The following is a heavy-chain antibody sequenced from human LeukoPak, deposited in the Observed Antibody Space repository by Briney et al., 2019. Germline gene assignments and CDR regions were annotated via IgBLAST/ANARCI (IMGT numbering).Heavy chain of an antibody. CDR2: IYHSGST. CDR3: ARAEPRVVTGTTRGAFDI. D-gene: IGHD1-20*01. Sequence: SETLSLTCTVSGGSISSGGYYWSWIRQPPGKGLEWIGYIYHSGSTYYNPSLKSRVTISVDRSKNQFSLKLSSVTAADTAVYYCARAEPRVVTGTTRGAFDIWGQGTMVTVSS. J-gene: IGHJ3*02. CDR1: GGSISSGGYY. V-gene: IGHV4-30-2*01.